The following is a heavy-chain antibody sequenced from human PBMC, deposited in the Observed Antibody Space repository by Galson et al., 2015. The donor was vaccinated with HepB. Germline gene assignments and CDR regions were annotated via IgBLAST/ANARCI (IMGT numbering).Heavy chain of an antibody. CDR1: GFTFSTYT. D-gene: IGHD2-2*02. V-gene: IGHV3-30-3*01. J-gene: IGHJ6*03. Sequence: SLRLSCAASGFTFSTYTVHWVRQAPGKGLEWVAVISFDGSNKYYADSVKGRFTTSRDNSKNTLYLQMNTLRPEDSAVYYCARGRYCSTSSCYSYYYYSYIDVWGKGTTVTVSS. CDR3: ARGRYCSTSSCYSYYYYSYIDV. CDR2: ISFDGSNK.